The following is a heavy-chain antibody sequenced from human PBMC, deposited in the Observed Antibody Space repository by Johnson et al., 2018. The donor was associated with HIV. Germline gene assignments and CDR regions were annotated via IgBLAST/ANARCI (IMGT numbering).Heavy chain of an antibody. J-gene: IGHJ3*02. V-gene: IGHV3-74*02. CDR2: ISGDGSSS. D-gene: IGHD6-13*01. CDR1: GFTISTFW. Sequence: VQLVESGGALVQSGGSLRLSCEVSGFTISTFWMHWVRQVPGKGLMWVSRISGDGSSSSYVDSVKGRFTISRDSSKNTLYLQMKSLRADDTALYYCARGGAGIAAAEDAFDIWGQGTMVTVSS. CDR3: ARGGAGIAAAEDAFDI.